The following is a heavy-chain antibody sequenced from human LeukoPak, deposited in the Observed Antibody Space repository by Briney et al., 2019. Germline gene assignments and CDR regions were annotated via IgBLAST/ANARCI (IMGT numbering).Heavy chain of an antibody. Sequence: GESLKISCKGSGYTLTSYWIAWVRQMPGKGLEWMGIIYLGDSDTRYSPSFQGQVTISADKSISTAYLQWSSLKASDTAMYYCARQRDSNFDYWGQETLVTVSS. CDR2: IYLGDSDT. CDR3: ARQRDSNFDY. V-gene: IGHV5-51*01. J-gene: IGHJ4*02. CDR1: GYTLTSYW. D-gene: IGHD3-22*01.